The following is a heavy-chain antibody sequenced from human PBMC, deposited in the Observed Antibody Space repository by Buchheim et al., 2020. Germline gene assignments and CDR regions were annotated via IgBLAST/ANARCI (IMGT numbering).Heavy chain of an antibody. CDR3: AKDLLGGAIEAVDH. CDR1: GFTFSSYC. D-gene: IGHD3-16*02. J-gene: IGHJ4*02. V-gene: IGHV3-30*18. CDR2: ISYDGSKK. Sequence: QVQLVESGGGVVQPGRSLRLSCAASGFTFSSYCMHWVRQAPGKGLEWVAVISYDGSKKYYEDSVKGRFTISRDNSKNTLYLQMNSLRGEDTAVYHCAKDLLGGAIEAVDHWGQGTL.